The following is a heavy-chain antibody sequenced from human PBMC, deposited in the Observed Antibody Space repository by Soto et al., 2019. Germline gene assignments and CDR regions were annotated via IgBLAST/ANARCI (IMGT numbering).Heavy chain of an antibody. CDR2: IYIAGNT. J-gene: IGHJ3*02. CDR3: ARDEGRNAFGI. V-gene: IGHV3-53*01. CDR1: GFTVSSNY. Sequence: GGSLRLSCAASGFTVSSNYMSWVRQAPGKGLEWVSVIYIAGNTYYADSVKGRFTISRDNSKNTVFLQMNSLRADDTAVYYCARDEGRNAFGIWGQGTMVTVSS.